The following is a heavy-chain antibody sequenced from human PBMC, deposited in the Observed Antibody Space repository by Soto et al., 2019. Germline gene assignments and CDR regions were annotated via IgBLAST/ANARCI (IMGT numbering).Heavy chain of an antibody. J-gene: IGHJ5*02. D-gene: IGHD2-2*02. CDR2: IYYSGST. CDR1: GGSISSYY. V-gene: IGHV4-59*01. Sequence: PSETLSLTCTVSGGSISSYYWSWIRQPPGKGLEWSGYIYYSGSTNYNPSLKSRVTISVDTSKNQFSLKLSSVTAADTAVYYCARESPQSRYCSSTSCHTGWFDPWGQGTLVTVSS. CDR3: ARESPQSRYCSSTSCHTGWFDP.